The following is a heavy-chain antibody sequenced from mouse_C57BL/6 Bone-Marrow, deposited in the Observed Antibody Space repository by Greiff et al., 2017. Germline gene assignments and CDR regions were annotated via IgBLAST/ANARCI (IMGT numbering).Heavy chain of an antibody. V-gene: IGHV1-50*01. Sequence: VKLQQPGAELVKPGASVKLSCKASGYTFTSYWMQWVKQRPGQGLEWIGEIDPSDSYTNYNQKFKGKATLTVDTSSSTAYMQLSSLTSEDSAVYYCARRSNDAWFAYWGQGTLVTVSA. CDR1: GYTFTSYW. CDR2: IDPSDSYT. D-gene: IGHD2-12*01. CDR3: ARRSNDAWFAY. J-gene: IGHJ3*01.